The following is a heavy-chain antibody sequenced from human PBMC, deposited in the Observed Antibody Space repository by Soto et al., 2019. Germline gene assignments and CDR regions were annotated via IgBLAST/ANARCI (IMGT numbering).Heavy chain of an antibody. CDR2: IIPMFGKP. Sequence: ASVKVSCKASGGTFRSYAINWVRQAPGQGLEWMGGIIPMFGKPNYAEKFLGRVTISADESTRTAYMEVTRLKSEDTAVYYCARSMGTNYFYCMDVWGLGTTVTVSS. D-gene: IGHD2-8*01. V-gene: IGHV1-69*13. CDR1: GGTFRSYA. CDR3: ARSMGTNYFYCMDV. J-gene: IGHJ6*02.